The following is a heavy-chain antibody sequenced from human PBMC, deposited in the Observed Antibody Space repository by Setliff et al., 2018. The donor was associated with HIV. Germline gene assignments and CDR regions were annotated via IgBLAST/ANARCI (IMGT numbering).Heavy chain of an antibody. CDR1: GGSISNYY. CDR3: ARGDNYYYTSGTFHNGLDCFDF. J-gene: IGHJ3*01. CDR2: IYYTGST. D-gene: IGHD3-10*01. V-gene: IGHV4-59*01. Sequence: SETLSLTCTVFGGSISNYYWNWIRQPPGKGLEWIGYIYYTGSTNYDPSLKSRVTISPDTSKDQFSLKLSSVTAADTAIYYCARGDNYYYTSGTFHNGLDCFDFWGQGTMVTVSS.